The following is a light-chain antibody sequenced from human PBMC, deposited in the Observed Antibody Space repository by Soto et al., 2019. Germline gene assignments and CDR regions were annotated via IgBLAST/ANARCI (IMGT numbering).Light chain of an antibody. CDR3: QQYNTSVT. Sequence: EIVLTQSPATLSLSPGERATLSCRASQSVKTFLVWYQQRPGQPPRLLIHDASHRAAGIPARFSGSGFGTDFTLTISSLEPEDAAVYYCQQYNTSVTFGQGTKVDIK. CDR2: DAS. J-gene: IGKJ1*01. V-gene: IGKV3-11*01. CDR1: QSVKTF.